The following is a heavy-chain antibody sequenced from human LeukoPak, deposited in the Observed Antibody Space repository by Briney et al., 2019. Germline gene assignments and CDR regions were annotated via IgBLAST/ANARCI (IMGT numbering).Heavy chain of an antibody. CDR1: GFTFSSYE. CDR2: ISSSGSTI. Sequence: GGSLRLSCAASGFTFSSYEMNWVRQAPGKGLEWVSYISSSGSTIYYADSVKGRFTISRDNAKNSLYLQMNSLRAEDTAVYYCAREAGSSWYSSYYYYYMDVWGKGTTVTISS. V-gene: IGHV3-48*03. D-gene: IGHD6-13*01. J-gene: IGHJ6*03. CDR3: AREAGSSWYSSYYYYYMDV.